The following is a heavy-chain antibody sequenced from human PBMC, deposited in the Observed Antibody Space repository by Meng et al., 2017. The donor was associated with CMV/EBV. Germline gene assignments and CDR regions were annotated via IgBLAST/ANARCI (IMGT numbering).Heavy chain of an antibody. D-gene: IGHD1-20*01. J-gene: IGHJ4*02. CDR3: AKDLSITTSVSPLDY. Sequence: SVLPFRLYPMSSVRQPPVNVLHRVPPICGRARTPYYAPSVNGPSTISRDHSTTTLSPQMNSLRAEDTAVYYCAKDLSITTSVSPLDYWGQGTLVTVSS. CDR1: VLPFRLYP. CDR2: ICGRARTP. V-gene: IGHV3-23*01.